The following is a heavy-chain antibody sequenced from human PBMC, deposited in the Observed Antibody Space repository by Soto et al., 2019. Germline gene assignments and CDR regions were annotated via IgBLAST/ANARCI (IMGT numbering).Heavy chain of an antibody. D-gene: IGHD3-3*01. J-gene: IGHJ6*02. V-gene: IGHV3-30-3*01. CDR1: GFTFSSYA. CDR3: ARDLADFWSGYRDYYYYGMDV. CDR2: ISYDGSNK. Sequence: GGSLRLSCASSGFTFSSYAMHWVRQAPGKGLEWVAVISYDGSNKYYADSVKGRFTISRDNSKSTLYLQMNSLRAEDTAVYYCARDLADFWSGYRDYYYYGMDVWGQGTTVTVSS.